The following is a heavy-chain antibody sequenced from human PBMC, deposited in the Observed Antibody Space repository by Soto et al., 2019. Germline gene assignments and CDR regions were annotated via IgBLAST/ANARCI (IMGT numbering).Heavy chain of an antibody. D-gene: IGHD2-15*01. V-gene: IGHV3-23*05. CDR3: AKCLLGKCHHGIWYQDFDF. Sequence: GKGLDWVSTIARITRRTHHADSVKGRFTISRDNSKNTLYLQTNSLRVEDTAVYYCAKCLLGKCHHGIWYQDFDFCGEATLVSGSS. J-gene: IGHJ4*02. CDR2: IARITRRT.